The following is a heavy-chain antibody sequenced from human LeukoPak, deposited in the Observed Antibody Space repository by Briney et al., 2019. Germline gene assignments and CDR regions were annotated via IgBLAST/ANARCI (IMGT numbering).Heavy chain of an antibody. CDR3: ARSIVIVPNTSYYYYYMDV. V-gene: IGHV1-3*01. J-gene: IGHJ6*02. CDR1: GYTFTSHA. CDR2: INGATGNT. Sequence: ASVKVSCKASGYTFTSHALHWVRQAPGEGLEWMAWINGATGNTEYSQKFQARVTITRDTSASTAYMELSSLRSEDTAVYYCARSIVIVPNTSYYYYYMDVWGQGTTVTVSS. D-gene: IGHD2/OR15-2a*01.